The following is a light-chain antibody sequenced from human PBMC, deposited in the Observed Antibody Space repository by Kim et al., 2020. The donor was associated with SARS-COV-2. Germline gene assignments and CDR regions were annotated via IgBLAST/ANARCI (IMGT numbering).Light chain of an antibody. CDR3: QQANSFPYT. J-gene: IGKJ2*01. CDR1: QAISSW. CDR2: AAS. V-gene: IGKV1-12*01. Sequence: DIHLTQSPSSVSASVGDRATIACRASQAISSWLAWYQQKPGKAPKLLIYAASSLHTGVPSRFSGSGSGTDFTLTISSLQPEDFATYYCQQANSFPYTFGQGTKLEI.